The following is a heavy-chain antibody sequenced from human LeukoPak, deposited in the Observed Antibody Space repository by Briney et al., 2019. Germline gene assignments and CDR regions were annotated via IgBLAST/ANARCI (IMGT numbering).Heavy chain of an antibody. Sequence: GGSLRLSCAASGFTFSSYGMHWVRQAPGKGLEWVAFIRYDGSNKYYADSVKGRFTIFRDNSKNTLYLQMNSLRAEDTAVYYCAKVVVPGSPGAYCTNGVCHFDYWGQGTLVTVSS. V-gene: IGHV3-30*02. CDR3: AKVVVPGSPGAYCTNGVCHFDY. CDR1: GFTFSSYG. CDR2: IRYDGSNK. D-gene: IGHD2-8*01. J-gene: IGHJ4*02.